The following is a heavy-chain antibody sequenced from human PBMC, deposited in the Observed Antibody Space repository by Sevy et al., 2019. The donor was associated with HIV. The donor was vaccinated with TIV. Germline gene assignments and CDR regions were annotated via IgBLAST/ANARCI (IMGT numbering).Heavy chain of an antibody. Sequence: ASVKVSCKASGYTFTSYGISWVRQAPGQGLEWMGWISAYNGNTNYAQKLQGRVTMTTDTSTSTAYMELGSLRSDDTAVYYCARSGAITMVRGVITQMMVRKEYYFDYWGQGTLVTVSS. V-gene: IGHV1-18*01. J-gene: IGHJ4*02. D-gene: IGHD3-10*01. CDR3: ARSGAITMVRGVITQMMVRKEYYFDY. CDR2: ISAYNGNT. CDR1: GYTFTSYG.